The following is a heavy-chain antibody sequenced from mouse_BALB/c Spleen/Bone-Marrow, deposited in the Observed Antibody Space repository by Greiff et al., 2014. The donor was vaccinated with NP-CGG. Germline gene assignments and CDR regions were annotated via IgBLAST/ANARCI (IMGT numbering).Heavy chain of an antibody. Sequence: EVQLQQSGAELVKPGASVKLSCTPSGFYIKDTYIHWVKQRHEQDLEWIGRIDLANGNTKYDPEFQGKATITADTSSNTAYLHLSSLTSEDTAVYSCAHDAPFAYWGQGTLVTVSA. D-gene: IGHD2-3*01. CDR3: AHDAPFAY. CDR1: GFYIKDTY. V-gene: IGHV14-3*02. J-gene: IGHJ3*01. CDR2: IDLANGNT.